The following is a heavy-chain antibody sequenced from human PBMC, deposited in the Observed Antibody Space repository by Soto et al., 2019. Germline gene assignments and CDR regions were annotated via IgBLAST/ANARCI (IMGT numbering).Heavy chain of an antibody. Sequence: PSETLSLTCTVSGGSISSSSYYWGWIRQPPGKGLEWIGSIYYSGSTYYNPSPKSRVTISVDTSKNQFSLKLSSVTAADTAVYYCERHFRSDPTAFDIWGQGTMVTVSS. D-gene: IGHD3-16*02. CDR1: GGSISSSSYY. V-gene: IGHV4-39*01. CDR3: ERHFRSDPTAFDI. J-gene: IGHJ3*02. CDR2: IYYSGST.